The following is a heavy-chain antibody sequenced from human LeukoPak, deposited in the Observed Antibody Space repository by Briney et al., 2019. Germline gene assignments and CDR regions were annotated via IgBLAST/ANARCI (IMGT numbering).Heavy chain of an antibody. CDR3: ASRAYGTFDI. J-gene: IGHJ3*02. D-gene: IGHD2-21*01. V-gene: IGHV1-2*02. CDR2: INPNSGGT. Sequence: ASVKVSCKASGYTFTGYYIHWVRQAPGQGLEWMGWINPNSGGTHYIQKFQGRVTMTRDTSISTAYMELNRLRSDDTAVYFCASRAYGTFDILGQGTMVTVSS. CDR1: GYTFTGYY.